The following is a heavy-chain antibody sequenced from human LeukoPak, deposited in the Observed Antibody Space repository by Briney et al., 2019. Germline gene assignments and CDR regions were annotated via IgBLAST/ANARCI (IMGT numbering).Heavy chain of an antibody. V-gene: IGHV4-30-2*01. D-gene: IGHD2-15*01. Sequence: SETLSLTCTVSGGSISSGGYYWSWIRQPPGKGLEWIGYIYQSGSTYYNPSLQSRVTISLDRSKNQFSLKLSSVTAADTAVYYYARVHGGPFDYWGQGTLVTVSS. J-gene: IGHJ4*02. CDR3: ARVHGGPFDY. CDR1: GGSISSGGYY. CDR2: IYQSGST.